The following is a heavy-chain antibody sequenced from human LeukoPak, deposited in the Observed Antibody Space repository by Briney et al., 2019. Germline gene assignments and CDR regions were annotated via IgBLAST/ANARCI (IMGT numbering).Heavy chain of an antibody. CDR2: MNPNSGNT. D-gene: IGHD3-22*01. CDR3: AREDYYDSSGYGSWFDP. Sequence: ASVTVSCKASGYTFTSYDINWVRQATGQGLEWMGWMNPNSGNTGYAQKFQGRVTITRNTSISTAYMELSSLRSEDTAVYYCAREDYYDSSGYGSWFDPWGQGTLVTVSS. CDR1: GYTFTSYD. V-gene: IGHV1-8*03. J-gene: IGHJ5*02.